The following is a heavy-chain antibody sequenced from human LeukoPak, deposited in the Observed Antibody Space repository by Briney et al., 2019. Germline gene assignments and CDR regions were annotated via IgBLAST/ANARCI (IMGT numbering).Heavy chain of an antibody. CDR2: IIPIFGTS. D-gene: IGHD5-12*01. Sequence: GASVKVSCTASGGTFSSYAISWVRQAPGQGLEWMGGIIPIFGTSNYAQKFQGRVTITADESTSTAYMELSSLRSEDTAVYYCARDPRYSDFHLGSGAFDLWGQGTMVTVS. V-gene: IGHV1-69*13. CDR3: ARDPRYSDFHLGSGAFDL. CDR1: GGTFSSYA. J-gene: IGHJ3*01.